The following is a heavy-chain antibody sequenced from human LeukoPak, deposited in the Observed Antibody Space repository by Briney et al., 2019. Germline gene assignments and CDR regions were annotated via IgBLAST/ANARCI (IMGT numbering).Heavy chain of an antibody. D-gene: IGHD1-20*01. CDR3: AKDHNWAMYHHAFDI. CDR2: ISGSGGST. CDR1: GFTFSGFW. J-gene: IGHJ3*02. V-gene: IGHV3-23*01. Sequence: PGGSLRLSCAASGFTFSGFWMHWVRQAPGKGLEWVSAISGSGGSTYYADSVKGRFTISRDNSKNTLYLQMNSLRAEDTAVYYCAKDHNWAMYHHAFDIWGQGTMVTVSS.